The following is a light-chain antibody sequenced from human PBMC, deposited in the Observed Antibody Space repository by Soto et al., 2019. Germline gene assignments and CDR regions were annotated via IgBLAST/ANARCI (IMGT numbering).Light chain of an antibody. CDR1: QHIASW. J-gene: IGKJ4*01. CDR2: AAS. Sequence: DIQMTQSPSSVSASVGDRVTITCRASQHIASWLAWYQQKPGKAPKLLIYAASNLQSGVPSRFSASGSGTDFTLTISSLQPEDFDTYFCQQANSFPLSLGGGTKVDIK. V-gene: IGKV1D-12*01. CDR3: QQANSFPLS.